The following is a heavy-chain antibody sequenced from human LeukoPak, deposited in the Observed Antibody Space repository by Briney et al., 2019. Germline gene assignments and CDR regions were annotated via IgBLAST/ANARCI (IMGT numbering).Heavy chain of an antibody. J-gene: IGHJ3*02. CDR2: IYYSGST. CDR3: AREPWQLVLRGAFDI. Sequence: SETLSLTCTVSGDSISSGGYYWSWIRQHPGKGLEWIGYIYYSGSTYYNPSLKSRVTISVDTSKNQFSLKLSSVTAADTAVYYCAREPWQLVLRGAFDIWGQGTMVTVSS. CDR1: GDSISSGGYY. V-gene: IGHV4-31*03. D-gene: IGHD6-13*01.